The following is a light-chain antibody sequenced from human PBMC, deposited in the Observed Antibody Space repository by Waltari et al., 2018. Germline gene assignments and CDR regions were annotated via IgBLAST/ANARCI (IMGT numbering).Light chain of an antibody. J-gene: IGKJ1*01. CDR1: QNVSRW. Sequence: DTQMTQSPSTLSASLGETVTITCRVSQNVSRWVAWYQQKPGKAPKLLIYQTSTLETGVSSRFSGSGSGTDFTLTISSLQPDDFSTYYCQQYNTYSTFGQGTRVE. CDR3: QQYNTYST. CDR2: QTS. V-gene: IGKV1-5*01.